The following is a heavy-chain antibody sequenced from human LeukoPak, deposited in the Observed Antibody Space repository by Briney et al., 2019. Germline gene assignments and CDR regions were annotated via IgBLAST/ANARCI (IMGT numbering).Heavy chain of an antibody. J-gene: IGHJ4*02. CDR2: ISGSGGST. D-gene: IGHD2-15*01. CDR3: ARDGIVVVVAAYFDY. V-gene: IGHV3-23*01. Sequence: GGSLRLSCAASGFTFSSYGMSWVRQAPGKGLEWVSAISGSGGSTYYADSVKGRFTISRDNSKNTLYLQMNSLRAEDTAVYYCARDGIVVVVAAYFDYWGQGTLVTVSS. CDR1: GFTFSSYG.